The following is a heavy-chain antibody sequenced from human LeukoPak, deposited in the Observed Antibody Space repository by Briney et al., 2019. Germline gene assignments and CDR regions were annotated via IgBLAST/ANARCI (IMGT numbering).Heavy chain of an antibody. CDR2: ISYDGSNK. J-gene: IGHJ4*02. CDR1: GFTFSSYG. CDR3: AKDRSGWFFDY. Sequence: PGRSLRLSCAASGFTFSSYGMNWVRQAPGQGLEWVAVISYDGSNKYYADSVKGRFTISRDNSKNTLYLQMNSLRAEDTAVYYCAKDRSGWFFDYWGQGTLVTVSS. V-gene: IGHV3-30*18. D-gene: IGHD6-19*01.